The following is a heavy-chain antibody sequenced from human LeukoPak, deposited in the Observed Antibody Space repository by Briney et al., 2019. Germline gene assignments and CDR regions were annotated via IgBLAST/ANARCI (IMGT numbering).Heavy chain of an antibody. CDR2: ISTSSSSI. D-gene: IGHD3-22*01. V-gene: IGHV3-48*02. CDR1: GFTFNSYS. CDR3: ARDRSYYYDSSGPF. Sequence: GGSLRLSCAASGFTFNSYSMNWVRQAAGKGLEWVSYISTSSSSIYYADSVKGRFTISRDNAQNSLYLQMNSLRDEDTAVYYCARDRSYYYDSSGPFWGQGTLVTVSS. J-gene: IGHJ4*02.